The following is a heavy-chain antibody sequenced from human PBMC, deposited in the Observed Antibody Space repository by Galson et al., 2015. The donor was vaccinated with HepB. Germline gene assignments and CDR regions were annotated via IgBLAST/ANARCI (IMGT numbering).Heavy chain of an antibody. CDR2: ISYDGSNK. J-gene: IGHJ4*02. Sequence: SLRLSCAASGFTFSSYGMHWVRQAPGKGLEWVAVISYDGSNKYYADSVKGRFTISRDNSKNTLYLQMNSLRAEDTAVYYCAKGYCSSTSCYAPLDYWGQGTLVTVSS. CDR3: AKGYCSSTSCYAPLDY. CDR1: GFTFSSYG. D-gene: IGHD2-2*01. V-gene: IGHV3-30*18.